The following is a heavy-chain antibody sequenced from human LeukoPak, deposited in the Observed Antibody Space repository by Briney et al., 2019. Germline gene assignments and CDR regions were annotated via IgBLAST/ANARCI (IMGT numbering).Heavy chain of an antibody. CDR1: GFTFSDYY. Sequence: PGGSLRLSCAASGFTFSDYYINWIRQAPGKGLEWVSYISSSGISIHYADSVKGRFTISRDNSKNTLYLQMGSLRAEDMAVYYCARVIPRTYSGYVVGAGYYMDVWGKGTTVTISS. J-gene: IGHJ6*03. CDR3: ARVIPRTYSGYVVGAGYYMDV. D-gene: IGHD5-12*01. V-gene: IGHV3-11*04. CDR2: ISSSGISI.